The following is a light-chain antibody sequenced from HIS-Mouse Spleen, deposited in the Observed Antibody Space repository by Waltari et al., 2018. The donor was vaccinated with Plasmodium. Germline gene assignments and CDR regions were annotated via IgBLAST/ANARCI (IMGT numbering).Light chain of an antibody. J-gene: IGKJ2*01. CDR3: QQYNSYYT. CDR2: KAS. Sequence: DIQMTHSPSPLSASVGDRVTITCRASQSISSWLAWYQQKPGKAPKLLIYKASSLESGVPSRFSGSGSGTEFTLTISSLQPDDFATDYCQQYNSYYTFGQGTKLEIK. CDR1: QSISSW. V-gene: IGKV1-5*03.